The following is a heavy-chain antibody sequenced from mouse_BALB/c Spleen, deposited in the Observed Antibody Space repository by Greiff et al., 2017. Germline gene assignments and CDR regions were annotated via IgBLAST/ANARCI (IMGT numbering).Heavy chain of an antibody. CDR3: ARGRNGYDYAMDY. D-gene: IGHD2-2*01. CDR2: ISSGGST. V-gene: IGHV5-6-5*01. CDR1: GFTFSSYA. J-gene: IGHJ4*01. Sequence: EVKLMESGGGLVKPGGSLKLSCAASGFTFSSYAMSWVRQTPEKRLEWVASISSGGSTYYPDSVKGRFTISRDNARNILYLQMSSLRSEDTAMYYCARGRNGYDYAMDYWGQGTSVTVSS.